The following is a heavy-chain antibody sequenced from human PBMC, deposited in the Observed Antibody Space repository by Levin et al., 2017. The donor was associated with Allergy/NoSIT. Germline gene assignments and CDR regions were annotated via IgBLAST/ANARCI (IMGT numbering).Heavy chain of an antibody. CDR3: ARGRITMVRGVIISWFDP. D-gene: IGHD3-10*01. CDR1: GGSFSGYY. J-gene: IGHJ5*02. V-gene: IGHV4-34*01. Sequence: SETLSLTCAVYGGSFSGYYWSWIRQPPGKGLEWIGEINHSGSTNYNPSLKSRVTISVDTSKNQFSLKLSSVTAADTAVYYCARGRITMVRGVIISWFDPWGQGTLVTVSS. CDR2: INHSGST.